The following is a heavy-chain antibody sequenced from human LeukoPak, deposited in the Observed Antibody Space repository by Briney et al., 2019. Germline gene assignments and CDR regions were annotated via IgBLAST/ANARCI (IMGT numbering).Heavy chain of an antibody. CDR2: ISAYNGNT. CDR1: GYTFTSYG. D-gene: IGHD5-12*01. Sequence: ASVKVSCKASGYTFTSYGISWVRQAPGQGLEWMGWISAYNGNTNYAQKLQGRVTMTTDTSTSTAYMEPRSLRSDDTAVYYCARDRGDIVATMSDYWGQGTLVTVSS. CDR3: ARDRGDIVATMSDY. J-gene: IGHJ4*02. V-gene: IGHV1-18*01.